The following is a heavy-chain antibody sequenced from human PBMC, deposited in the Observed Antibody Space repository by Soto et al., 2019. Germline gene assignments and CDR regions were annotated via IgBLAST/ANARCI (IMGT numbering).Heavy chain of an antibody. J-gene: IGHJ6*02. CDR1: GYTFTYRY. V-gene: IGHV1-45*02. CDR2: ITPFNGNT. Sequence: SVKVSCKASGYTFTYRYLHWVRQAPGQALEWMGWITPFNGNTNYAQKFQDRVTITRDGSMSTAYMELSSLRSEDTAMYYCASAGGDYSNHYYYYYGMDVWGQGTTVTVSS. D-gene: IGHD4-4*01. CDR3: ASAGGDYSNHYYYYYGMDV.